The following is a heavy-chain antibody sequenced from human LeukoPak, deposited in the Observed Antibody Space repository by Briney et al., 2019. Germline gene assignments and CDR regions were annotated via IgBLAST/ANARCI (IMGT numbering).Heavy chain of an antibody. D-gene: IGHD3-10*01. Sequence: PGGSLRLSCMVSGFTLSSYEMSWIRQAPGKGLEWVSSIEYGESTTHYADSVRGRFTISRDNSKNTLYLQMNSLRAEDTAVYYCARGLVRGVTKNWFDPWGQGTLVTVSS. CDR3: ARGLVRGVTKNWFDP. J-gene: IGHJ5*02. CDR2: IEYGESTT. CDR1: GFTLSSYE. V-gene: IGHV3-30*04.